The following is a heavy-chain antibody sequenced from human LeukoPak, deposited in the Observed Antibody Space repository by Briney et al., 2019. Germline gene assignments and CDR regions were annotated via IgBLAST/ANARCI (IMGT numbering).Heavy chain of an antibody. J-gene: IGHJ4*02. CDR1: GFTVSSNY. CDR2: IYSGGST. V-gene: IGHV3-66*01. D-gene: IGHD5-18*01. CDR3: ASSSFGYSYGLTYFDY. Sequence: QPGGSLRLSCAASGFTVSSNYMSWVRQAPGKGLEWVSVIYSGGSTYYADSVKGRFTISRDNSKNTLYLQMNSLRAEDTAVYYCASSSFGYSYGLTYFDYWGQGTLVTVSS.